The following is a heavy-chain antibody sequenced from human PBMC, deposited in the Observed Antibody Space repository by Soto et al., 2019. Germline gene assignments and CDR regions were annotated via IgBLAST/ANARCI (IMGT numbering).Heavy chain of an antibody. CDR1: GGSISSGGYY. D-gene: IGHD2-8*01. CDR3: ARERRYAIPPDYYYYYYMDV. Sequence: PSETLSLTCTVSGGSISSGGYYWSWIRQHPGKGLEWIGYIYYSGSTYYNPSLKSRVTISVDTSKNQFSLKLSSVTAADTAVYYCARERRYAIPPDYYYYYYMDVWGKGTTVTVSS. V-gene: IGHV4-31*03. CDR2: IYYSGST. J-gene: IGHJ6*03.